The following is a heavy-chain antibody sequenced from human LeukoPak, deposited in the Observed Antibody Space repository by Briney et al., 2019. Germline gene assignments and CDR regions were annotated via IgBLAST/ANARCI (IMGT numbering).Heavy chain of an antibody. CDR3: ARDNYYDSSGYYDYFDY. J-gene: IGHJ4*02. Sequence: GASVKVSCKAFGYTFTSYAIHWVRQAPGQSLEWMGWINAGSGNTKYSQKFQGRVTMTRNTSISTAYMELSSLRSEDAAVYYCARDNYYDSSGYYDYFDYWGQGTLVTVSS. D-gene: IGHD3-22*01. CDR2: INAGSGNT. V-gene: IGHV1-3*01. CDR1: GYTFTSYA.